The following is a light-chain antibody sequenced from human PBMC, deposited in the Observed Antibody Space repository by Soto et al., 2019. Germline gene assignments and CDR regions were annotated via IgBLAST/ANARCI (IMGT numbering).Light chain of an antibody. CDR1: SSDVGGYKY. CDR3: CSYAGSNNYV. J-gene: IGLJ1*01. CDR2: EVS. V-gene: IGLV2-8*01. Sequence: QSALTQPPSASGSFGQSVTISCTGTSSDVGGYKYVSWYQQHPGKAPKLMIYEVSKRPSGVPDRFSGSKSGNTASLTVSGRQAEDEADYYCCSYAGSNNYVFGSGTKVTVL.